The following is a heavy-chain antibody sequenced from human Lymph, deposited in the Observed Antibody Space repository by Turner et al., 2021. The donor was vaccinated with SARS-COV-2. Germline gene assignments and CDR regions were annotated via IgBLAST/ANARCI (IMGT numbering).Heavy chain of an antibody. CDR2: INHSGST. Sequence: QVHLQQWGAGLLKPSETLSLTCAVYGGSFSGYYWSWIRQPPGKGLEWIGEINHSGSTNYNPSLKSRVTISVDTSKNQFSLKLSSVTAADTAVYYCARGGVDTAMVRYYYYGMDVWGQGTTVTVSS. V-gene: IGHV4-34*01. D-gene: IGHD5-18*01. CDR3: ARGGVDTAMVRYYYYGMDV. CDR1: GGSFSGYY. J-gene: IGHJ6*02.